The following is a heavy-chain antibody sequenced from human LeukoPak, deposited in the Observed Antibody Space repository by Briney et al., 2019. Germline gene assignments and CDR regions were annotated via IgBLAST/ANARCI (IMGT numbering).Heavy chain of an antibody. J-gene: IGHJ4*02. V-gene: IGHV3-23*01. D-gene: IGHD2-8*01. CDR1: GFTFSSYT. CDR3: AKDRSCTNDICHGDFDY. Sequence: GGSLRLSCAASGFTFSSYTVSWVRQAPGKGLEWVSSISGSGGSTYSADSVKGRFTISRDNSKNTLYLQMNSLRAEDTALYYCAKDRSCTNDICHGDFDYWGQGTLVTVSS. CDR2: ISGSGGST.